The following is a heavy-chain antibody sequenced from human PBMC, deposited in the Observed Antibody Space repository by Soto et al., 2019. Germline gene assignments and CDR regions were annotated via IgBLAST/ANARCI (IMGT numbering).Heavy chain of an antibody. V-gene: IGHV1-18*04. CDR2: ISPYNGDR. J-gene: IGHJ4*02. Sequence: ASVKVSCKSSGYTFKTYGISWVRQAPGQGLEWMGWISPYNGDRRLSEKMQGRLTMTTDTSTSTGYMELRSLTADDTAVYYCATTRSYDSHRPFGYWGQGTLVTVSS. CDR1: GYTFKTYG. D-gene: IGHD3-10*01. CDR3: ATTRSYDSHRPFGY.